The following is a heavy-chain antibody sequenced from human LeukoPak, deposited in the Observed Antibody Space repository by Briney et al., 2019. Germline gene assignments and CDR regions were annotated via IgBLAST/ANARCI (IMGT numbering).Heavy chain of an antibody. V-gene: IGHV3-64*01. CDR3: AREGSYYDSSNYHDAFDI. CDR2: ISSNGGST. J-gene: IGHJ3*02. Sequence: PGGSLRLSCAASGFTFSSYAMHWVRQAPGKGLEYVSAISSNGGSTYYANSVKGRFTISRDNSKNTLYLQMGSLRAEDMAVYYCAREGSYYDSSNYHDAFDIWGQGTMVTVSS. CDR1: GFTFSSYA. D-gene: IGHD3-22*01.